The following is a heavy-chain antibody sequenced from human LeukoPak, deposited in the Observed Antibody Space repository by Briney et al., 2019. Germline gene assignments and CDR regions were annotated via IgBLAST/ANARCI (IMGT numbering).Heavy chain of an antibody. CDR1: GFSFSSYE. V-gene: IGHV3-48*03. Sequence: GGPLRLSCAASGFSFSSYEMNWVRQAPGKGLEWVSYISTGSTIHYADSVKGRFTISRDNAKKSLYLQMNSLRAEDTAVYYCVRGAHDFDHWGQGILVTVSS. CDR2: ISTGSTI. J-gene: IGHJ4*02. CDR3: VRGAHDFDH.